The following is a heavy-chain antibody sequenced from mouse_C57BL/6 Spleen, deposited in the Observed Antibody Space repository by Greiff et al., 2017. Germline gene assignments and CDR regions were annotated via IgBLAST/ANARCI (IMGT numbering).Heavy chain of an antibody. CDR3: TPYGHFDV. Sequence: EVQLQQSGAELVRPGASVKLSCTASGFNIKDDYMHWVKQRPEQGLEWIGWIDPENGDTEYASKFQGKATITADTSSNTTYLQLSSLTSEDTAVYYCTPYGHFDVWGTGTTVTVSS. J-gene: IGHJ1*03. CDR2: IDPENGDT. V-gene: IGHV14-4*01. CDR1: GFNIKDDY. D-gene: IGHD2-10*02.